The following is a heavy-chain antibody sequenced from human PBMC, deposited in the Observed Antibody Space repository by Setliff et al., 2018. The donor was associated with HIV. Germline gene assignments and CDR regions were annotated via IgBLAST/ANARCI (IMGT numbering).Heavy chain of an antibody. CDR2: ISPEGNKK. CDR3: ARVLLRTNPLYGVASNWFDP. CDR1: GFTFSDFW. Sequence: PGESLKISCAASGFTFSDFWMYWVRQAPGKGLEWVANISPEGNKKYYVGSVKDRFTSSRDNAKSSLFLQMSGLRPEDTAVYYCARVLLRTNPLYGVASNWFDPWGQGTLVTVS. V-gene: IGHV3-7*03. D-gene: IGHD2-8*01. J-gene: IGHJ5*02.